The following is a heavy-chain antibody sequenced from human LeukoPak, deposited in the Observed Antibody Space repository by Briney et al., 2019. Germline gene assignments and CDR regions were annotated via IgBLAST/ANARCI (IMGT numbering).Heavy chain of an antibody. CDR2: ISGSGGST. Sequence: AGGSLRLSCAASGFTFSSYAMSWVRQAPGKGLEWVSAISGSGGSTYYADSVKGRFAISRDNSKNTLYLQMNSLRGEDTAVYYCARDEGRGGPIDYRGQGTLVTVSS. CDR1: GFTFSSYA. V-gene: IGHV3-23*01. CDR3: ARDEGRGGPIDY. D-gene: IGHD3-16*01. J-gene: IGHJ4*02.